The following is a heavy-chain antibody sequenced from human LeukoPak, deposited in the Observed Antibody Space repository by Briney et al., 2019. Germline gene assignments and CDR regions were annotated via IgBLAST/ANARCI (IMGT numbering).Heavy chain of an antibody. V-gene: IGHV4-39*07. CDR2: IYYTGTT. D-gene: IGHD1-7*01. Sequence: PSETLSLTCTVSGGSISSYYWDWIRQPPGKGLEWIGSIYYTGTTYYNPSLKSRVTLSVDTSRNQFSLRLSAVTAADTAVYYCARDRELWYFDLWGRGTLVTVSS. CDR1: GGSISSYY. CDR3: ARDRELWYFDL. J-gene: IGHJ2*01.